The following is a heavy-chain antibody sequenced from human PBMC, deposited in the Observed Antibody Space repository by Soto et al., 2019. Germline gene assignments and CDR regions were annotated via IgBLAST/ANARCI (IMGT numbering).Heavy chain of an antibody. J-gene: IGHJ4*02. CDR2: ISSSGSST. D-gene: IGHD6-19*01. Sequence: EVQLLESGGGFVQPGGCLRLSCVASGFTFSNSAMSWVRQAPGQGLEWVSSISSSGSSTYHADSVKGRFTISRDNSKNTLFLQMNGLRVEDTAVYYCSDTVAGRIWGQGTLVTVSA. CDR3: SDTVAGRI. CDR1: GFTFSNSA. V-gene: IGHV3-23*01.